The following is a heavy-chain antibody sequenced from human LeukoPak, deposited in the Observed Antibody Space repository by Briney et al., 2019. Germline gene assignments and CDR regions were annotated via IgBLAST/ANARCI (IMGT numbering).Heavy chain of an antibody. Sequence: ASVKVSCKSSGNTFSGYYVHWVRQAPGQGLEWMGWVYPDSGDTIFAQKFQGRVSMTRDTSINTAYMELSGLRSDDTAVYYCARASYSSTWFDPWGQGTLVTVSS. CDR2: VYPDSGDT. CDR1: GNTFSGYY. V-gene: IGHV1-2*02. CDR3: ARASYSSTWFDP. J-gene: IGHJ5*02. D-gene: IGHD6-13*01.